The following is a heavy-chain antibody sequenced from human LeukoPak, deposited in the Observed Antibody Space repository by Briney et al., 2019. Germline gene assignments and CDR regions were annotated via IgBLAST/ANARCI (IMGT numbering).Heavy chain of an antibody. J-gene: IGHJ4*02. CDR2: IYHSGST. D-gene: IGHD4-17*01. CDR1: GGSISTYY. V-gene: IGHV4-59*12. Sequence: SETLSLTCTVSGGSISTYYWNWIRQPPGKGLEWIGYIYHSGSTNYNPSLQSRVTISVDKSKNQFSLKLSSVTAADTAVYYCARGDYGDYAYYFDYWGQGTLVTVSS. CDR3: ARGDYGDYAYYFDY.